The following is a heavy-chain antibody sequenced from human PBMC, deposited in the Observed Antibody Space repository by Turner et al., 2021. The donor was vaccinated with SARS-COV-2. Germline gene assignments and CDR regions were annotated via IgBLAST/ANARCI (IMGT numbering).Heavy chain of an antibody. V-gene: IGHV3-7*03. D-gene: IGHD6-19*01. J-gene: IGHJ4*02. CDR2: IRQDGSEK. Sequence: EVQLVETGGDLVQPGGSLRLSCAASGFTLSNYWMSWVRQAPGKGLEWVANIRQDGSEKEYEDSVKGRFTISRDNAKNSLYLQMNSLRVEDTAVYYCAGSGGWLLDLWGQGTLVTVSS. CDR1: GFTLSNYW. CDR3: AGSGGWLLDL.